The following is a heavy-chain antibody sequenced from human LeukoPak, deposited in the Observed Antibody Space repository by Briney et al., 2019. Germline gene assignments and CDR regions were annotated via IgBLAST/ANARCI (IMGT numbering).Heavy chain of an antibody. CDR1: GGTFSSYA. V-gene: IGHV1-69*04. J-gene: IGHJ4*02. CDR2: IIPVLGIA. D-gene: IGHD2-2*01. CDR3: ARDDCSSTSCYIFDY. Sequence: SVKVSCKASGGTFSSYAISWVRQAPGQGLEWMGRIIPVLGIANYAQKFQGRVTITADKSTSTAYMELSSLRSEDTAVYYCARDDCSSTSCYIFDYWGQGTLVTVSS.